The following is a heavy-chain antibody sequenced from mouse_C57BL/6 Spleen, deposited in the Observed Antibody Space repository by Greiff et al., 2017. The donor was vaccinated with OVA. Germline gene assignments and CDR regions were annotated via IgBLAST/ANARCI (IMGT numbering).Heavy chain of an antibody. CDR1: GYTFTSYG. CDR3: AGLRRDYYAMDY. V-gene: IGHV1-81*01. Sequence: VKLVESGAELARPGASVKLSCKASGYTFTSYGISWVKQRTGQGLEWIGEIYPRSGNTYYNEKFKGKATLTADKSSSTAYMELRSLTSEDSAVYFCAGLRRDYYAMDYWGQGTSVTVSS. J-gene: IGHJ4*01. D-gene: IGHD2-4*01. CDR2: IYPRSGNT.